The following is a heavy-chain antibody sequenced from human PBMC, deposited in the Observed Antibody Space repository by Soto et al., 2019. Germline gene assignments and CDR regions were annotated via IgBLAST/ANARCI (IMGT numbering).Heavy chain of an antibody. Sequence: WGSLRLSCAASGFTFGNYAMTLVRQAAAKGLECVSRISGSGGGTYYADSVKGRFTISRDNSENTLYLHLNSLRVEDTAIYYCARIPHRYDALTGPGYWGQGALVTVSS. J-gene: IGHJ4*02. D-gene: IGHD3-9*01. CDR3: ARIPHRYDALTGPGY. CDR2: ISGSGGGT. CDR1: GFTFGNYA. V-gene: IGHV3-23*01.